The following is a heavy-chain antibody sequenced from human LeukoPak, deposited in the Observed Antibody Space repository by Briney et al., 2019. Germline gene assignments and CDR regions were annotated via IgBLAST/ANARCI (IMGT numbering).Heavy chain of an antibody. V-gene: IGHV3-11*01. J-gene: IGHJ4*02. CDR3: ARERTSNRPLDY. Sequence: KPSETLSLTCTVSGGSISSSSYYWGWIRQPPGKGLEWVSYISISGGTIYYAESVKGRFTISRDNAKNSLYLQMNSLRAEDTAMYYCARERTSNRPLDYWGQGTLVTVSS. D-gene: IGHD3-16*01. CDR1: GGSISSSSYY. CDR2: ISISGGTI.